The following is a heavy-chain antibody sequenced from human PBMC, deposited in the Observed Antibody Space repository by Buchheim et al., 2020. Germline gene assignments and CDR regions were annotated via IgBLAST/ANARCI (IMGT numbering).Heavy chain of an antibody. Sequence: QVQLQQWGAGLLKPSETLSLTCAVYGGSFSNHYWNWIRQPPGKGLEWIGEINHSGSTNYNPSLKSRVTISIDTSKNQFSQQLSSVTAADTAVYYCARAIGLGYYYMDVWGKGTT. CDR2: INHSGST. CDR1: GGSFSNHY. D-gene: IGHD2/OR15-2a*01. J-gene: IGHJ6*03. V-gene: IGHV4-34*01. CDR3: ARAIGLGYYYMDV.